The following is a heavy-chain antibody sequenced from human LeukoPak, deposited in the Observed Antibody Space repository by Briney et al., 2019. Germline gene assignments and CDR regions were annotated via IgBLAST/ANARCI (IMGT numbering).Heavy chain of an antibody. J-gene: IGHJ4*02. CDR3: ARAVRYYDSSGYPSAIVPYYFDY. V-gene: IGHV4-30-4*01. Sequence: SQTLSLTCTVSGGSISSGDYYWSWIRQPPGKGLEWIGYIYYSGSTYYNPSLKSRVTISVDTSKNQFSLKLSSLTAADTAVYYCARAVRYYDSSGYPSAIVPYYFDYWGQGTLVTVSS. CDR2: IYYSGST. CDR1: GGSISSGDYY. D-gene: IGHD3-22*01.